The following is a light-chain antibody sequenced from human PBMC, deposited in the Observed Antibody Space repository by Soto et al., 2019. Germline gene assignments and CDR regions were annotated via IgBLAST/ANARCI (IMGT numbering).Light chain of an antibody. CDR2: GNS. CDR3: QSYASSLSYV. CDR1: RSNIGAGYD. V-gene: IGLV1-40*01. Sequence: QSVLTQPPSVSGAPGQRVTISCTGSRSNIGAGYDVHWYQQLPGTAPKLLIYGNSNRPSGVPDRFSGSKSGTSASLAITGLQAEDEADYYCQSYASSLSYVFGSVTKLTVL. J-gene: IGLJ1*01.